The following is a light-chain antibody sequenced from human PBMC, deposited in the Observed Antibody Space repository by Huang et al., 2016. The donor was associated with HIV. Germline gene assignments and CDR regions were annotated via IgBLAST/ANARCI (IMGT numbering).Light chain of an antibody. J-gene: IGKJ1*01. Sequence: IQLTQSPSSLSASVGDRVTITCRASQGISSYLAWYQEKPGKAPKLLIYAASTLQSGVTSRFSGSGSGTDFTLTISSLQPEDFATYYCHQLNSYPRTFGQGTKVAIK. CDR3: HQLNSYPRT. CDR1: QGISSY. CDR2: AAS. V-gene: IGKV1-9*01.